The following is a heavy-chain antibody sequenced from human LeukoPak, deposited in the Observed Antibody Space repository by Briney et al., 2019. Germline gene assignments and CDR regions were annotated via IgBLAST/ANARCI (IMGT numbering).Heavy chain of an antibody. V-gene: IGHV3-7*03. CDR3: AKEGRSLQTY. Sequence: GGSLRLSCAASGFTLSDYYMSWVRLAPGKGLEWVANIKEDGTETYYVDSVKGRFTISRDNAKNSLYLQMNSLRVEDTAVYYCAKEGRSLQTYWGQGTLVTVSS. D-gene: IGHD5-24*01. CDR1: GFTLSDYY. CDR2: IKEDGTET. J-gene: IGHJ4*02.